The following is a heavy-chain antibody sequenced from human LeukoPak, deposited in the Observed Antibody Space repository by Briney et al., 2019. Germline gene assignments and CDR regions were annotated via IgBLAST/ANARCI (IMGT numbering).Heavy chain of an antibody. D-gene: IGHD3-22*01. CDR1: GGSFSGYY. V-gene: IGHV4-34*01. CDR2: INHSGST. Sequence: PSETLSLTCAVYGGSFSGYYWSWIRRPPGKGLEWIGEINHSGSTNYNPSLKSRVTISVDTSKNQFSLKLSSVTAADTAVYYCAYYDSSGYYPDYWGQGTLVTVSS. CDR3: AYYDSSGYYPDY. J-gene: IGHJ4*02.